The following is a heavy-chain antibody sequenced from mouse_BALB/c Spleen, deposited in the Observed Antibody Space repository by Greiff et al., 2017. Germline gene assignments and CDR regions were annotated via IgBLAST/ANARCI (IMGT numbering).Heavy chain of an antibody. CDR1: GYTFTSYY. V-gene: IGHV1S81*02. CDR2: INPSNGGT. CDR3: TRKTYGKDFYAMDY. Sequence: QVQLQQSGAELVKPGASVKLSCKASGYTFTSYYMYWVKQRPGQGLEWIGEINPSNGGTNFNEKFKSKATLTVDKSSSTAYMQLSSLTSEDSAVYYCTRKTYGKDFYAMDYWGQGTSVTVSS. J-gene: IGHJ4*01. D-gene: IGHD2-10*02.